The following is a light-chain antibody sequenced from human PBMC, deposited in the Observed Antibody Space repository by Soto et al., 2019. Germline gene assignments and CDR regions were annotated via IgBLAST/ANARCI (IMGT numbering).Light chain of an antibody. CDR1: QSVSNN. Sequence: EIVMTQSPATLSVSPGERATLSCRASQSVSNNLAWYQQKPGQAPRLLIYGASTRATGIPARFSGSGSGTEFTNTISSLQSEDFAVYYCQQYNNWPPWTFGRGTKVEIK. CDR2: GAS. CDR3: QQYNNWPPWT. V-gene: IGKV3-15*01. J-gene: IGKJ1*01.